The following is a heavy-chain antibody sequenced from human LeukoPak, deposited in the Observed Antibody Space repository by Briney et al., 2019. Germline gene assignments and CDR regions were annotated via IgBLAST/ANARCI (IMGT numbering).Heavy chain of an antibody. D-gene: IGHD2-15*01. J-gene: IGHJ4*02. CDR2: INSDGSTT. CDR1: GFTFSSDW. Sequence: GGSLRLSCAASGFTFSSDWMHWVRQAPGKGLMWVSRINSDGSTTSYADSVKGRFTISRDNAKNTLYLQMNSLRAEDTAVYYCARRDIFDYWGQGALVTASS. V-gene: IGHV3-74*01. CDR3: ARRDIFDY.